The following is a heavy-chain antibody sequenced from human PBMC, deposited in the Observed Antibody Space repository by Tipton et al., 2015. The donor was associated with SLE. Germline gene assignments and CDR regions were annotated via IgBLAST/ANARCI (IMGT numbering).Heavy chain of an antibody. CDR2: VTQSGAT. J-gene: IGHJ4*02. CDR3: ARVPVAGTGYDY. D-gene: IGHD6-19*01. Sequence: TLSLTCAVYGGSLNDYYWSWIRQPPGKGLEWIGEVTQSGATNYNPSLKSRVTISVDTSQTQFSLKLTSVTAADTAVYYCARVPVAGTGYDYWGQGTLVTVSS. V-gene: IGHV4-34*01. CDR1: GGSLNDYY.